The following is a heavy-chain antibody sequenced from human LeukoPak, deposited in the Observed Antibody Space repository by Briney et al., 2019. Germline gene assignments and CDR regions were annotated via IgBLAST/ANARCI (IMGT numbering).Heavy chain of an antibody. J-gene: IGHJ4*02. D-gene: IGHD2-15*01. V-gene: IGHV3-23*01. CDR1: GFTFGNYA. CDR2: ISVGGAKT. Sequence: GGSLRLSCAASGFTFGNYAMTWVRQATGKGLEWVSAISVGGAKTHYADSVRGRFTISRDDSKKTLYLQMRSLRAEDTAVYYCAKDWSAAHWGQGTLVTVSS. CDR3: AKDWSAAH.